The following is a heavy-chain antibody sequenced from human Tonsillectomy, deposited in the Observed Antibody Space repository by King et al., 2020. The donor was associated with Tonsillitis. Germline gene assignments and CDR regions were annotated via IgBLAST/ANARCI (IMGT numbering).Heavy chain of an antibody. CDR3: AREGGYGDYEYYYGMDV. Sequence: QLVQSGGGLVQPGGSLRLSCAASGFTFSSYSMNWVRQAPGKGLEWVSNISSRSTIYYADSVKGRFTISRDNAKNSLYLQMNSLRAEDTAVYYCAREGGYGDYEYYYGMDVWGQGTTVTVS. V-gene: IGHV3-48*04. D-gene: IGHD4-17*01. J-gene: IGHJ6*02. CDR1: GFTFSSYS. CDR2: ISSRSTI.